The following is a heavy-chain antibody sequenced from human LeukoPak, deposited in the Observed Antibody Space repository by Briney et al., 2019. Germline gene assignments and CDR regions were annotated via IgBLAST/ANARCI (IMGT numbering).Heavy chain of an antibody. CDR1: AFTFSSYA. CDR2: ISYDGSNK. CDR3: TRGSAAGTFDY. V-gene: IGHV3-30*04. D-gene: IGHD6-13*01. Sequence: PGRSLRLSCAASAFTFSSYAMHLGRQTPGKGLEWVAVISYDGSNKYFADSVKGQFTISRDNSKNTLDLQMNSLRAEDTAVYYCTRGSAAGTFDYWGQGTLVTVSS. J-gene: IGHJ4*02.